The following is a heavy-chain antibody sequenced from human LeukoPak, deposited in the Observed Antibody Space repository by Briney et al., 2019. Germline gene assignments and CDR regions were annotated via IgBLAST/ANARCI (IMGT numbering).Heavy chain of an antibody. CDR1: GYTFTSYY. J-gene: IGHJ5*02. V-gene: IGHV1-46*01. CDR3: ARNGPGYSYGRNWFDP. CDR2: INPSGGST. Sequence: GASVTVSCKASGYTFTSYYMHWVRQAPGQGLEWMGIINPSGGSTSYAQKFQGRVTMTRDMSTSTVYMELSSLRSEDTAVYYCARNGPGYSYGRNWFDPWGQGTLVTVSS. D-gene: IGHD5-18*01.